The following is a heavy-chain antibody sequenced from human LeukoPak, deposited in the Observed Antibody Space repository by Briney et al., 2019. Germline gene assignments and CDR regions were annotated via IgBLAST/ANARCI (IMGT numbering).Heavy chain of an antibody. J-gene: IGHJ4*02. CDR1: GFIFSHYG. CDR2: ISGSGGST. D-gene: IGHD3-9*01. CDR3: ARVSYDILTGYHGVDY. Sequence: GGSLRLSCAASGFIFSHYGMSWVRQAPGKGLEWVSAISGSGGSTYYADSVKGRFTISRDNSKNTLYLQMNSLRAEDTAAYYCARVSYDILTGYHGVDYWGQGTLVTVSS. V-gene: IGHV3-23*01.